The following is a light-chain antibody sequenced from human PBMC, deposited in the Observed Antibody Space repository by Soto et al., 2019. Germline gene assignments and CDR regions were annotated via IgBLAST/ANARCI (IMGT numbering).Light chain of an antibody. CDR3: PQYNSYSIT. V-gene: IGKV1-5*03. J-gene: IGKJ5*01. CDR2: KAS. CDR1: QSVSGW. Sequence: DIRMSQSPSTLSASVGDTVTVTFRASQSVSGWLAWYQQKPGEAPKLLIYKASTLQSGVPSRFSGSGSGTEFTLTISSLQPDDFAPYYCPQYNSYSITSGQGTRLEIK.